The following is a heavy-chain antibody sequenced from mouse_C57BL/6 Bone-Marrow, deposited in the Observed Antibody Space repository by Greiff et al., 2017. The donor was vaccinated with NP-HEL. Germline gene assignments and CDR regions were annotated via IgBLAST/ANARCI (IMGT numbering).Heavy chain of an antibody. CDR2: ISYDGSN. Sequence: ESGPGLVKPSQSLSLTCSVTGYSITSGYYWNWIRQFPGNKLEWMGYISYDGSNNYNPSLKNRISITRETSKNQFFLKLNSVTTEDTATYYCARDSSGPYFDYWGQGTTLTVSS. CDR3: ARDSSGPYFDY. V-gene: IGHV3-6*01. J-gene: IGHJ2*01. CDR1: GYSITSGYY. D-gene: IGHD3-2*02.